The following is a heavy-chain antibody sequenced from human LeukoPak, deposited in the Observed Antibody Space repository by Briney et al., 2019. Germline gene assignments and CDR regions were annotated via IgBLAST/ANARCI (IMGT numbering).Heavy chain of an antibody. V-gene: IGHV1-69*01. CDR2: IIPIFGTA. CDR3: AREADGDYYGSGSYYIS. J-gene: IGHJ4*02. D-gene: IGHD3-10*01. Sequence: GSSVKVSCKASGGTFSSYAISWVRQAPGQGLEWMGGIIPIFGTANYAQKFQGRVTITADESTSTAYMELSSLRSEDTAVYYCAREADGDYYGSGSYYISWGQGTLVTVSS. CDR1: GGTFSSYA.